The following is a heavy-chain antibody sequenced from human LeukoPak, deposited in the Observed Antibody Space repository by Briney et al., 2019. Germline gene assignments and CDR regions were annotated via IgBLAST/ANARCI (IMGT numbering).Heavy chain of an antibody. D-gene: IGHD5-18*01. V-gene: IGHV6-1*01. CDR1: GDSVSSNSAV. CDR3: AREGPGGYSYGLDTFDI. J-gene: IGHJ3*02. Sequence: SQTLSLTCAISGDSVSSNSAVWNWIRQSPSRGLEWLGSTYYRSQWYNDYAVSVKSRIPINPDTSKNQFSLQLNSVTPEDTAVYYCAREGPGGYSYGLDTFDIWGQGTMVTVSS. CDR2: TYYRSQWYN.